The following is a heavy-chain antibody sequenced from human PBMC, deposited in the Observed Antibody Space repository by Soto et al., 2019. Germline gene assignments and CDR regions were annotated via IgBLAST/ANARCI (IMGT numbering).Heavy chain of an antibody. D-gene: IGHD6-13*01. V-gene: IGHV3-23*01. Sequence: GGSLRLSCAASGFTFSSYAMSWVRQAPGKGLEWVSAISGSGGSTYYADSVKGRFTISRDNSKNTLYLQMNSLRAEDTAVYYCAKDPHSVSSSSPICWGQGTLVTVSS. CDR1: GFTFSSYA. J-gene: IGHJ4*02. CDR2: ISGSGGST. CDR3: AKDPHSVSSSSPIC.